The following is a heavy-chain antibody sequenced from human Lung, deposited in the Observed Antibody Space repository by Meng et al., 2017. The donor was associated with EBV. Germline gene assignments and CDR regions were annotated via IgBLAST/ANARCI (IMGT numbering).Heavy chain of an antibody. Sequence: QGQLVQSGVEVKKPGASVKVSCKPSGGTFRSDAVSWVRQAPGQGLEWMGGLIPMSDAPHYAQKFQDRVRITADESTSTHYMDLSGLRSEDTAVYYCASESGRGFTPDYWGQGTLVTVSS. J-gene: IGHJ4*02. D-gene: IGHD3-10*01. V-gene: IGHV1-69*12. CDR2: LIPMSDAP. CDR1: GGTFRSDA. CDR3: ASESGRGFTPDY.